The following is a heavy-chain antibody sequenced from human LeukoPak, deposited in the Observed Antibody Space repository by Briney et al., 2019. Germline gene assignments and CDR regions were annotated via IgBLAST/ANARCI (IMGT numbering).Heavy chain of an antibody. D-gene: IGHD2-2*01. J-gene: IGHJ4*02. CDR2: IYHSGST. CDR3: ARGGAGYCSSTSCYHGYYFDY. CDR1: GGSISSGGYS. Sequence: SETLSLTCAVSGGSISSGGYSWSWIRQPPGKGLEWIGYIYHSGSTYYNPSLKSRVTISVDRSKNQFSLKLSSVTAADTAVYYCARGGAGYCSSTSCYHGYYFDYWGQGTLDTVSS. V-gene: IGHV4-30-2*01.